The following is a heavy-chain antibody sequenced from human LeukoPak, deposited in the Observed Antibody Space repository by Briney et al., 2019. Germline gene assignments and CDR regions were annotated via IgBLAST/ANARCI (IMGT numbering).Heavy chain of an antibody. V-gene: IGHV3-30*04. Sequence: GGSLRLSCAASGFTFSSYAMHWVRQAPGKGLEWVALISYDGSNKYYADSVKGRFTISRDNSKSTLYLQMNSLRAEDTAVYYCARDPLWFGESPDYFDYWGQGTLVTVSS. J-gene: IGHJ4*02. CDR3: ARDPLWFGESPDYFDY. D-gene: IGHD3-10*01. CDR1: GFTFSSYA. CDR2: ISYDGSNK.